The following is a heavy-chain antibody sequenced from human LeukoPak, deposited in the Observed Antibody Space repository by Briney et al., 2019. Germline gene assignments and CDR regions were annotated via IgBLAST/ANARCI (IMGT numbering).Heavy chain of an antibody. V-gene: IGHV3-21*01. CDR1: GFTFSSYS. Sequence: GGSLRLSCAASGFTFSSYSMNWVRQAPGKGLEWVSSISSSSSYIYYADSVKGRFTISRDNATNSLYLQMNSLRAEDTAVYYCATQIVNYDILTGDTYWGQGTLVTVSS. J-gene: IGHJ4*02. CDR2: ISSSSSYI. D-gene: IGHD3-9*01. CDR3: ATQIVNYDILTGDTY.